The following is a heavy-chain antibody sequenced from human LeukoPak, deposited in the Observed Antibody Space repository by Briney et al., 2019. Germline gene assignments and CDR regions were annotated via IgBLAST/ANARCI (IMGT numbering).Heavy chain of an antibody. D-gene: IGHD2-2*01. CDR1: GLTFSSFW. CDR3: ASGYQFDS. J-gene: IGHJ4*02. CDR2: IKSDGNST. Sequence: GGSLRLSCAASGLTFSSFWMHWVLQAPGKGLVWVSRIKSDGNSTSYADSVKGRFTISRDNAKNPLYLQMNSLRAEDTAVYYCASGYQFDSWGPGTLVTVSS. V-gene: IGHV3-74*01.